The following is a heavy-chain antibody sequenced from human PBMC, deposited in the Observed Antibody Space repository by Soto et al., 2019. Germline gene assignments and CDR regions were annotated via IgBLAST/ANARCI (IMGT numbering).Heavy chain of an antibody. D-gene: IGHD3-10*01. CDR3: ASERGSVSYFDY. CDR2: IYYSGST. J-gene: IGHJ4*02. V-gene: IGHV4-59*01. CDR1: GGSLSSYY. Sequence: SETMSLTCTVSGGSLSSYYWRRIRQPPGKGLEWIGYIYYSGSTNYNPSLKSRVTISVDTSKNQFSLKLSSVTAADTAVYYCASERGSVSYFDYCAQGTLVTVSS.